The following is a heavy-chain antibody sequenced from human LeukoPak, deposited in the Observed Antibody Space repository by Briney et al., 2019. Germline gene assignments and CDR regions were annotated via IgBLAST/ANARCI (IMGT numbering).Heavy chain of an antibody. V-gene: IGHV3-23*01. CDR3: AKSSRAVTDSFDY. CDR1: GFTFNSYA. D-gene: IGHD2-21*02. J-gene: IGHJ4*02. CDR2: IDVSGGAT. Sequence: PGGSLRLSCTASGFTFNSYAMSWVRQAPGKGLEWVSAIDVSGGATYYADSVKGRFTISRDNSKNTLYLQMNSLRAGDTAAYHCAKSSRAVTDSFDYWGQGTLITVSS.